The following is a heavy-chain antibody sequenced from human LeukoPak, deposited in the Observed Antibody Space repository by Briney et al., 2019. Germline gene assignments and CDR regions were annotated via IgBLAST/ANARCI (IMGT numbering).Heavy chain of an antibody. D-gene: IGHD3-10*01. CDR1: GYTFTNFY. V-gene: IGHV1-46*01. CDR2: IHPNDGDT. J-gene: IGHJ4*02. CDR3: ATYTQSGAQGVSDY. Sequence: GASVKVSCKASGYTFTNFYMHWVRQAPGQGLEWMGLIHPNDGDTKYAQEFQDRVTMTRDTSTSTVYMELSSLRSEDTAVYYCATYTQSGAQGVSDYWGQGTLDTVSS.